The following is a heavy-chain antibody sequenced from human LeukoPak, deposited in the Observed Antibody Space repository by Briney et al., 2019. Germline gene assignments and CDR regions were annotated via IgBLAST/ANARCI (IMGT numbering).Heavy chain of an antibody. J-gene: IGHJ4*02. Sequence: PGRSLRPSCAASGFTFSSYAMHWVRQAPGKGLEWVAVISYDGSNKYYADSVKGRFTISRDNSENTLYLQMNSLRAEDTAVYYCARTHYDILTGFDYWGQGTLVTVSS. D-gene: IGHD3-9*01. CDR3: ARTHYDILTGFDY. V-gene: IGHV3-30-3*01. CDR1: GFTFSSYA. CDR2: ISYDGSNK.